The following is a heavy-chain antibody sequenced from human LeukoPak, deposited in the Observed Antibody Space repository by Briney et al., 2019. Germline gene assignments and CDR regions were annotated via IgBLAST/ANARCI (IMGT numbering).Heavy chain of an antibody. CDR1: GGTFSSYA. D-gene: IGHD3-3*01. J-gene: IGHJ6*03. Sequence: GASVKVSCKASGGTFSSYAISWVRQAPGQGLEWMGRIIPILGIANYAQKFQGRVTITADKSTSTAYMELSSLRSEDTAVYYCARDTGPYFWSGSYYMDVWGKGTTVTVSS. CDR2: IIPILGIA. CDR3: ARDTGPYFWSGSYYMDV. V-gene: IGHV1-69*04.